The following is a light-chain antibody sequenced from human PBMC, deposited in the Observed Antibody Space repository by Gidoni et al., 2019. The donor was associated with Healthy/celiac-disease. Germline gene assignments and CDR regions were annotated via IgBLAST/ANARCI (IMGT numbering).Light chain of an antibody. V-gene: IGKV1-39*01. CDR1: QSISSY. J-gene: IGKJ1*01. Sequence: DIQITHSPSSLSASVGDRVTITCRASQSISSYLNWYQQKPGKAPKLLIYAASSLQSGVPSRLSGSGSGTDFTLTISSLQPEDFATYYCQQSYSTLSWTFGQGTKVEIK. CDR2: AAS. CDR3: QQSYSTLSWT.